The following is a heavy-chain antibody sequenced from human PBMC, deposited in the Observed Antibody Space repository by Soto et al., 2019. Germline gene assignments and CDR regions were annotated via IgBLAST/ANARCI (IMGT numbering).Heavy chain of an antibody. V-gene: IGHV1-24*01. CDR2: FDPEDGET. CDR3: ATVRFYDYGGTPFDY. Sequence: ASVKVSCKVSGYTLTELSMHWVRQAPGKGLEWMGGFDPEDGETIYAQKFQGRVAMTEDTSTDTAYMELSSLRSEDTAVYYCATVRFYDYGGTPFDYWGQGTLVTVSS. D-gene: IGHD4-17*01. CDR1: GYTLTELS. J-gene: IGHJ4*02.